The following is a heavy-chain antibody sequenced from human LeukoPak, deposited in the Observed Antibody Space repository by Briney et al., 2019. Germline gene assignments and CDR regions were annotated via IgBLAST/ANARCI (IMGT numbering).Heavy chain of an antibody. V-gene: IGHV3-30*03. CDR3: AIITNWNVDY. D-gene: IGHD1-20*01. CDR2: ISYDGSNK. J-gene: IGHJ4*02. CDR1: GFTFSSYG. Sequence: GRSLRLSCAASGFTFSSYGMHWVRQAPGKGLEWVAVISYDGSNKYYADSVKGRFTISRDNSKNTLYLQMNSLRAEDTAVYYRAIITNWNVDYWGQGTLVTVSS.